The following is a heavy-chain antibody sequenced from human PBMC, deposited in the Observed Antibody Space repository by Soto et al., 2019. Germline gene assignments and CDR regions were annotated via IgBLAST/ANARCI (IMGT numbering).Heavy chain of an antibody. Sequence: QVQLQESGPGLVKPSGTLSLTCAVSGGSISSSNWWSWVRQPPGKGLEWIGEIYHSGSTNYNPSPKSRXXIXVXXSKNQFSLKLSSVTAADTAVYYCARLPHGSGYFQHWGQGTLVTVSS. J-gene: IGHJ1*01. V-gene: IGHV4-4*02. CDR2: IYHSGST. CDR1: GGSISSSNW. D-gene: IGHD3-10*01. CDR3: ARLPHGSGYFQH.